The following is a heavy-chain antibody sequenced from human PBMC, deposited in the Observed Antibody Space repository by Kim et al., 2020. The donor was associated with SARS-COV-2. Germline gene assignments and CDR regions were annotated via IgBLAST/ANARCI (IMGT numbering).Heavy chain of an antibody. D-gene: IGHD6-13*01. J-gene: IGHJ4*02. Sequence: NYAQKFQGRVTMTRDTSISTAYMELSRLRSDDTAVYYCARWHTIKQQLVYWGQGTLVTVSS. CDR3: ARWHTIKQQLVY. V-gene: IGHV1-2*02.